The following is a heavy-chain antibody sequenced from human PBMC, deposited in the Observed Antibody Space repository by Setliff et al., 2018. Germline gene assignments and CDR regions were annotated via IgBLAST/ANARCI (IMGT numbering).Heavy chain of an antibody. CDR1: GFPFSTYA. J-gene: IGHJ4*02. CDR3: VKGTLPYCTGPTCYPLDH. Sequence: GGSLRLSCAASGFPFSTYAMHWVRQPPGKRLEYVSAISKDGDRTYYADSVKGRFTISRDNSDNTLYLQMNSLRDADTAIYYCVKGTLPYCTGPTCYPLDHWGQGTLVTVSS. D-gene: IGHD2-8*02. CDR2: ISKDGDRT. V-gene: IGHV3-64*02.